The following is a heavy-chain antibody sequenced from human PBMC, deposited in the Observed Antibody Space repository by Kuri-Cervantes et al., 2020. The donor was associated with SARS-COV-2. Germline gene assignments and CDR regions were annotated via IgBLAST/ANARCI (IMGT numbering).Heavy chain of an antibody. Sequence: VKVSCTVSGYTLTELSMHWVRQAPGKGLEWMGGFDPEDGETIYAQKFQGRVTISRDTSARTAFMELSSLRSEDTAVYYCARDQPMMGGYYYGMDIWGQGTTVTVSS. CDR3: ARDQPMMGGYYYGMDI. V-gene: IGHV1-24*01. D-gene: IGHD3-16*01. CDR1: GYTLTELS. J-gene: IGHJ6*02. CDR2: FDPEDGET.